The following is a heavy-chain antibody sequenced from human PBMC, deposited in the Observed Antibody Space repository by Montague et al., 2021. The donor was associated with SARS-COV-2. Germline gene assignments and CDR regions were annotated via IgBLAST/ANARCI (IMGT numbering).Heavy chain of an antibody. CDR1: GDSISSSNW. Sequence: SETLSLTCAVSGDSISSSNWWSWVRQPPGKGLEWIGEVYHSGSTNYNPSFKSRVTIAADKSTNQFSLRLTSVTAADTAVFYCATRYYSDTRASNGVYWGQGALVTVSS. J-gene: IGHJ4*02. D-gene: IGHD2-8*01. CDR2: VYHSGST. V-gene: IGHV4-4*02. CDR3: ATRYYSDTRASNGVY.